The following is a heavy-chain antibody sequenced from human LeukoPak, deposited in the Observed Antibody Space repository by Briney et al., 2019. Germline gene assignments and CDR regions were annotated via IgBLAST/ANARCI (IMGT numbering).Heavy chain of an antibody. CDR3: AREDLGGYFDY. Sequence: ASVKVSLSASGYTFANYYMHRVRQAPGQGLEWMGLINPTGTSTNYAQKFRGRVTMTRDTSTTTVYMELSSLRSEDTAGYYCAREDLGGYFDYWVEGELVTVSS. CDR1: GYTFANYY. D-gene: IGHD2-15*01. CDR2: INPTGTST. V-gene: IGHV1-46*01. J-gene: IGHJ4*01.